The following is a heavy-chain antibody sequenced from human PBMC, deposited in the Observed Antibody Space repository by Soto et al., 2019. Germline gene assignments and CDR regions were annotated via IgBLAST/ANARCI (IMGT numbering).Heavy chain of an antibody. Sequence: SETLSLTCTASGGSISSSSYYWGWIRQPPGKGLEWIGSIYYSGSTYYNPSLKSRVTISVDTSKNQFSLKLSSVTAADTAVYYCARRGGSSSWYVTNWFDPWGQGTLVTVSS. CDR2: IYYSGST. CDR1: GGSISSSSYY. CDR3: ARRGGSSSWYVTNWFDP. D-gene: IGHD6-13*01. V-gene: IGHV4-39*01. J-gene: IGHJ5*02.